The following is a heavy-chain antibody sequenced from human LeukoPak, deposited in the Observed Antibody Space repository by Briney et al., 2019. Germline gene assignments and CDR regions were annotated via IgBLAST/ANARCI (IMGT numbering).Heavy chain of an antibody. J-gene: IGHJ5*02. D-gene: IGHD2-15*01. Sequence: SETLSLTCTVSGGSISSSNYYWGWIRQPPGKGLEWIGSIYYSGSTYYNPSLKSRVTISVETSKNQFSLKLSSVTAADTAVYYCARLDGYCSGGSCYSVSFVDPWGQGTLVTVSS. CDR2: IYYSGST. V-gene: IGHV4-39*01. CDR3: ARLDGYCSGGSCYSVSFVDP. CDR1: GGSISSSNYY.